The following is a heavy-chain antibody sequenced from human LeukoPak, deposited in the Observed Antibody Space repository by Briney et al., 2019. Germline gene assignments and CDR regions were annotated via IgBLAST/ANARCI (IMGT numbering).Heavy chain of an antibody. CDR2: IYHSGRT. D-gene: IGHD6-19*01. Sequence: PSETLSLTCTVSGYSISSGYYWGWIRQPPGKGLEWIGSIYHSGRTFYNPSLKSRVTISVDTSKNQFSLKLTSVTAADTAVYYCARVYSSTHNWFDTWGQGIQVTVSS. CDR3: ARVYSSTHNWFDT. CDR1: GYSISSGYY. J-gene: IGHJ5*02. V-gene: IGHV4-38-2*02.